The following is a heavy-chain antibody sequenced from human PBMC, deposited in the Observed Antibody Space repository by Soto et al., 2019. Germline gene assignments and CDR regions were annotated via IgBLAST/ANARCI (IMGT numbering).Heavy chain of an antibody. CDR1: GFNSPPYG. D-gene: IGHD2-15*01. V-gene: IGHV3-23*01. J-gene: IGHJ4*02. CDR2: ISGSGAT. Sequence: EVQLLESGGGLGQPGGSLRLSCEASGFNSPPYGMSWVRQAPGKGLEWVSSISGSGATNYADSVKGRFIVSRDNLKSVVYLQMNSLRAEDTAVYYCARLSHRSRYFDFWGQGTLVTVSS. CDR3: ARLSHRSRYFDF.